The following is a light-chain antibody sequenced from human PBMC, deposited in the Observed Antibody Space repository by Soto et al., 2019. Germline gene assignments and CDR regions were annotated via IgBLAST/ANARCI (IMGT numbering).Light chain of an antibody. J-gene: IGLJ3*02. CDR1: SSDVGRYNY. CDR3: SSYTGSSTS. CDR2: DVS. V-gene: IGLV2-14*01. Sequence: QSALTQPASVSGSPGQSITISCTGTSSDVGRYNYVSWYQQHPGKAPKLIIYDVSYRPSGVSDRFSGSKSGNTASLTISGLQAEDEAEYYCSSYTGSSTSFGGGTQLTGL.